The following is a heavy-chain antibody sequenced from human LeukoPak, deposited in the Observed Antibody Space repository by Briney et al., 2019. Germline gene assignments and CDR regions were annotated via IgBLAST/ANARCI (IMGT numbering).Heavy chain of an antibody. J-gene: IGHJ6*04. Sequence: GGSLRLSCAASGFTFSNYGMHWVRQAPGKGLEWVSFIWYDGSNEYYADSVRGRFTISRDNAKNSLYLQMNSLRAEDTAVYYCAELGITMIGGVWGKGTTVTISS. CDR1: GFTFSNYG. CDR2: IWYDGSNE. CDR3: AELGITMIGGV. D-gene: IGHD3-10*02. V-gene: IGHV3-33*03.